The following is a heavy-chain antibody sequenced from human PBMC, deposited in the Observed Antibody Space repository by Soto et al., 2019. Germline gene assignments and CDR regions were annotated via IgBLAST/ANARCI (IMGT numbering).Heavy chain of an antibody. D-gene: IGHD4-17*01. J-gene: IGHJ4*02. Sequence: EVQLLESGGGLVQPGGSLRLSCAASGFTFSSYAMSWVRQAPGKGLEWVSSISGHAGSTYYADSVKGRFTISRDNSKNTLYLQMISLRAEDTAVYYCARLGGDYDYWGKGTLVTVPS. CDR2: ISGHAGST. CDR1: GFTFSSYA. V-gene: IGHV3-23*01. CDR3: ARLGGDYDY.